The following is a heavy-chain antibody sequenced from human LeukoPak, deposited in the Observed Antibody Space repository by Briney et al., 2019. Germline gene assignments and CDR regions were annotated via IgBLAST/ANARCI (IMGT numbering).Heavy chain of an antibody. V-gene: IGHV4-30-4*08. CDR3: AREVNIQADSDAFDI. CDR2: ISYSGSA. Sequence: TSETLSLTCTVAGGSFRSRNYLWSWIRETRGEGLEWIGYISYSGSAYYNPSLKSRVTISIDTSNSQSSLRLRSVTAADTAVYYCAREVNIQADSDAFDIWGPGTTVTVSS. CDR1: GGSFRSRNYL. D-gene: IGHD1/OR15-1a*01. J-gene: IGHJ3*02.